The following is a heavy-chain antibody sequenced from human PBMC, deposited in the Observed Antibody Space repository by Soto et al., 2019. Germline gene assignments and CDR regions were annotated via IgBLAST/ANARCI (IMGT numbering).Heavy chain of an antibody. Sequence: QVQLVESGGGVVQPGRSLRLSCAASGFTFSSYAMHWVRQAPGKGLEWVAVISYDGSNKYYADSVKGRFTISRDNSKNTLYLQMNSLRAEDTAVYYCARDVVGATTTFPRGGMDVW. J-gene: IGHJ6*01. CDR1: GFTFSSYA. D-gene: IGHD1-26*01. CDR3: ARDVVGATTTFPRGGMDV. CDR2: ISYDGSNK. V-gene: IGHV3-30-3*01.